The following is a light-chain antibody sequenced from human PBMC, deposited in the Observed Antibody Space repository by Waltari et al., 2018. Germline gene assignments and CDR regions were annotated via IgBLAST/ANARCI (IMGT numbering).Light chain of an antibody. CDR3: QQYDGIVLT. Sequence: EIVLTQSPGTLSLSPGERATLSCRASQSVTGIPLSWYQQKPGQAPRLLIYGASNRATGIPDRFSGRGSGTDFTLTISRLEPEDFAVYYCQQYDGIVLTFGGGTKVEI. CDR2: GAS. J-gene: IGKJ4*02. V-gene: IGKV3-20*01. CDR1: QSVTGIP.